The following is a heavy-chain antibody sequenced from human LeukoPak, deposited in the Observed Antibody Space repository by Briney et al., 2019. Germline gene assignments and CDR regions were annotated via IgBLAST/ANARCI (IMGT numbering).Heavy chain of an antibody. CDR2: IKLDGSET. CDR1: GFTLGSYW. J-gene: IGHJ6*03. V-gene: IGHV3-7*01. CDR3: ARDDRRLHQVVFDVNFYHYYMDV. D-gene: IGHD2-21*01. Sequence: GGSLRLSCAASGFTLGSYWMNWVRQAPGTGLEWVATIKLDGSETYYADSVKGRFTISRDTAKNSLYLRMDSLRAEDTAVYYCARDDRRLHQVVFDVNFYHYYMDVWGKGITVTVSS.